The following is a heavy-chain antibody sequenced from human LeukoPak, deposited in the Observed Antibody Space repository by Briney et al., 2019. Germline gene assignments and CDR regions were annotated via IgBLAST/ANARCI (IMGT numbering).Heavy chain of an antibody. CDR2: TYYRSKWYN. D-gene: IGHD1-7*01. CDR3: AKEGEIGTTFAWFDP. CDR1: GDSVSSNSAA. J-gene: IGHJ5*02. Sequence: SQTLSLTCAISGDSVSSNSAALNWIRQSPSRGLEWLGRTYYRSKWYNEYAVSVKSRLTINPDTSKNQFSLQLNSVTPEDTAVYYCAKEGEIGTTFAWFDPWGQGTLVTVSS. V-gene: IGHV6-1*01.